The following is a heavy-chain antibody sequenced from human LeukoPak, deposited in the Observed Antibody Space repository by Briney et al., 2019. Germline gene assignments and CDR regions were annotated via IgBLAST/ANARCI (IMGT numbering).Heavy chain of an antibody. CDR3: AKDLGYCSSTSCVDY. V-gene: IGHV3-23*01. D-gene: IGHD2-2*01. J-gene: IGHJ4*02. CDR2: MRGPGAST. Sequence: TGGSLRLSCAASGFTFSSSTMTWVRQAPGKGLEWVSTMRGPGASTYYPDSVKGRFTISRDNSKNTLYLQMNSLRAEDTAIYYCAKDLGYCSSTSCVDYWGQGTLVTVSS. CDR1: GFTFSSST.